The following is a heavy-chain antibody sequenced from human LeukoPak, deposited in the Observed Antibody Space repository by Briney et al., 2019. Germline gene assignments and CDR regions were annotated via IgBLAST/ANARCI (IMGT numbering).Heavy chain of an antibody. J-gene: IGHJ4*02. Sequence: ASVKVSCKASGYTFTNYGISWVRQAPGQGLEWVGWISAYNGNTNYAQKLQGRVTMTTDTSTSTAYMELRSLRSDDTAVYYCASGFLGGYDSNFDYWGQGTLVTISS. V-gene: IGHV1-18*01. CDR1: GYTFTNYG. D-gene: IGHD5-12*01. CDR2: ISAYNGNT. CDR3: ASGFLGGYDSNFDY.